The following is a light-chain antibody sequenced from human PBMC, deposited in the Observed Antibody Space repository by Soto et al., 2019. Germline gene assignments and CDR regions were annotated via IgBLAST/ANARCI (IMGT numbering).Light chain of an antibody. CDR3: SSYTTSSTRV. V-gene: IGLV2-14*01. Sequence: QSALTQPASVSGSPGQSITISCTGTSSDVGGYNYVTWYQHHPGKAPKLMIYDVSNRPSGVSNRFSGSKSGNTASLTISGLQADDDADYYCSSYTTSSTRVFGTGTKVTVL. J-gene: IGLJ1*01. CDR2: DVS. CDR1: SSDVGGYNY.